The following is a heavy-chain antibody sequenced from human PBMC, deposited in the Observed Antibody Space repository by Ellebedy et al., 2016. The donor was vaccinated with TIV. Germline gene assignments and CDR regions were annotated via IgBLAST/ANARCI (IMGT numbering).Heavy chain of an antibody. V-gene: IGHV1-2*02. CDR2: INRNSGGT. J-gene: IGHJ4*02. D-gene: IGHD6-19*01. CDR3: TRDLTNIVAGEC. Sequence: AASVKVSCKASGYSFTNYDINWVRQPTGQGLEWMAWINRNSGGTNYAQKFQGRVTVTRDTSTSTAFLELSRLRSDDTAVYYCTRDLTNIVAGECWGQGTLVTVSS. CDR1: GYSFTNYD.